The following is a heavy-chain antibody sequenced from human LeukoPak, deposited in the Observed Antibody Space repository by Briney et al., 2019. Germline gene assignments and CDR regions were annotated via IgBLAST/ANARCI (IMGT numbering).Heavy chain of an antibody. J-gene: IGHJ4*02. CDR1: KFTFSSYA. V-gene: IGHV3-23*01. CDR2: ISGSGGST. CDR3: AKDRLPLSSGYSYVPFDY. D-gene: IGHD3-22*01. Sequence: GGSLRLSCAACKFTFSSYAMSWVRQAPGKGREGVSGISGSGGSTYYADSVKGRFTISRDNSKNTLYLQMNSLRAEDTAVYYCAKDRLPLSSGYSYVPFDYWGQGTLVTVSS.